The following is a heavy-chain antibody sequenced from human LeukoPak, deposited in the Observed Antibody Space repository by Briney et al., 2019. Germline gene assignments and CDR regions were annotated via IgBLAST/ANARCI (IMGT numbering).Heavy chain of an antibody. CDR1: GFTFSNYW. CDR3: ARDTYDILTGVHFDY. Sequence: GGSLRLSCAGSGFTFSNYWVHSVRQAPGKGLVWVSRINEDGSRTDYADFVKGRFTISRDNAKKSLYLQMNSLRAGDTAVYYCARDTYDILTGVHFDYWGQGTLVTVSS. D-gene: IGHD3-9*01. V-gene: IGHV3-74*01. CDR2: INEDGSRT. J-gene: IGHJ4*02.